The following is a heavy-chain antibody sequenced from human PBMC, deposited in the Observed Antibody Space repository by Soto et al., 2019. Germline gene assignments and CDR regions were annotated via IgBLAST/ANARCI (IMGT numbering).Heavy chain of an antibody. CDR1: GGSVSSGSYY. CDR3: ARDRTLQSEGGIVAVPDY. V-gene: IGHV4-61*01. D-gene: IGHD3-22*01. CDR2: IYYSGST. J-gene: IGHJ4*02. Sequence: QVQLQESGPGLVKPSETLSLTCTVSGGSVSSGSYYWSWIRQPPGKGLEWIGYIYYSGSTNYNPSLKSRVTISVDTAKNQFSLKLSSVTAAATAVYYWARDRTLQSEGGIVAVPDYWGQGTLVTVSS.